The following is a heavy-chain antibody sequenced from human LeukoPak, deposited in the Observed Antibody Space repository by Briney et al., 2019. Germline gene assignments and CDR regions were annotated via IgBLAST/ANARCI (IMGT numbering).Heavy chain of an antibody. D-gene: IGHD1-26*01. CDR3: ARGGPWDLPVGKFDY. V-gene: IGHV6-1*01. CDR2: TYYKSKWYK. J-gene: IGHJ4*02. Sequence: SQTLSLTCDISGDSVSSNSAAWNWIRQSPSRGLEWLGRTYYKSKWYKDCAGSVNSRITINPDTSKNQFSLQLNSVTPEDTAVYYCARGGPWDLPVGKFDYWGQGTLVTVSS. CDR1: GDSVSSNSAA.